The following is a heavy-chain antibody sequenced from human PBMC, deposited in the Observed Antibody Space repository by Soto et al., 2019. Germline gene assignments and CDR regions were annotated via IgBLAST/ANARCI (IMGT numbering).Heavy chain of an antibody. J-gene: IGHJ4*02. D-gene: IGHD5-18*01. Sequence: SETLSLTCTVSCGSISSSSYYWGWIRQPPGKGLEWIGSIYYSGSTYYNPSLKSRVTISVDTSKNQFSLKLSTVTAADTAVYYCATEPRNSNTAMAKGEDYWGQGTLVTVSS. CDR3: ATEPRNSNTAMAKGEDY. V-gene: IGHV4-39*01. CDR2: IYYSGST. CDR1: CGSISSSSYY.